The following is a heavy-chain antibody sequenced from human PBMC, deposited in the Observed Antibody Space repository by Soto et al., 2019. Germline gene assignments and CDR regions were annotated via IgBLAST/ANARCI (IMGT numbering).Heavy chain of an antibody. CDR3: ARDLRSELVQGVYYYGMDV. J-gene: IGHJ6*02. CDR1: GFTFSSYL. D-gene: IGHD6-6*01. Sequence: LRLSCAASGFTFSSYLMHWVRQAPVKGLVWVSRINSDGSSTSYADSVKGRFTISRDNAKNTLYLQMNSLRAEDTAVYYCARDLRSELVQGVYYYGMDVWGQGTTVTVSS. V-gene: IGHV3-74*01. CDR2: INSDGSST.